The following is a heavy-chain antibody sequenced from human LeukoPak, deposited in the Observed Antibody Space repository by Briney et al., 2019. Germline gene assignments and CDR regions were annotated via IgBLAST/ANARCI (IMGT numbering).Heavy chain of an antibody. Sequence: KPSETLSLTCTVSGGSISSSGYYWGWIRQPPGKGLEWIVSIYYSGSTYYNPSLKSRVTISVDTSKNQFSLKLSSVTAADTAVYYCARHFSPKHIVVVTAIGWYFDLWGRGTLVTVSS. V-gene: IGHV4-39*01. D-gene: IGHD2-21*02. J-gene: IGHJ2*01. CDR3: ARHFSPKHIVVVTAIGWYFDL. CDR1: GGSISSSGYY. CDR2: IYYSGST.